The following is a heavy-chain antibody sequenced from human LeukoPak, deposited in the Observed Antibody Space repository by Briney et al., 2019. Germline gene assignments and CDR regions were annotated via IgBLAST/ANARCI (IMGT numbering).Heavy chain of an antibody. Sequence: GGSLRLSCAASGFTFSSYSMNWVRQAPGKGLEWVSSISSSSSYIYYAGSVKGRFTISRDNAKNSLYLQMNSLRAEDTAVYYCARESERWLANWGQGTLVTVSS. CDR2: ISSSSSYI. V-gene: IGHV3-21*01. CDR3: ARESERWLAN. D-gene: IGHD5-24*01. J-gene: IGHJ4*02. CDR1: GFTFSSYS.